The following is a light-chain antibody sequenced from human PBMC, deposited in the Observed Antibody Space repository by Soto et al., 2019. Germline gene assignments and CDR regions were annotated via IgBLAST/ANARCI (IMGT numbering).Light chain of an antibody. Sequence: PGERVTLSCRASQSVSSSYLTWYQQKPGQAPRLLIYGASTRATGIPARFSGSGSGTDVTLTICRLQPEDFAVYSCHQDYNLPQTFGQGAKVEIK. CDR3: HQDYNLPQT. J-gene: IGKJ1*01. CDR2: GAS. V-gene: IGKV3D-7*01. CDR1: QSVSSSY.